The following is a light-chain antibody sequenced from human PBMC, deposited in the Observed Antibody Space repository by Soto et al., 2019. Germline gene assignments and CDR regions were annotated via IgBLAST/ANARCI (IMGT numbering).Light chain of an antibody. V-gene: IGKV3-20*01. Sequence: DIVLTQSPGTLSLSPGERATLSCRASQNVKNNYLAWYQQKPGQAPRLLIRGASSRAAGLPDRFSGRGSGTAFTLTISRLEPEDFAVYYCQQYGSSPGTFGQGTKLEI. CDR2: GAS. J-gene: IGKJ2*01. CDR3: QQYGSSPGT. CDR1: QNVKNNY.